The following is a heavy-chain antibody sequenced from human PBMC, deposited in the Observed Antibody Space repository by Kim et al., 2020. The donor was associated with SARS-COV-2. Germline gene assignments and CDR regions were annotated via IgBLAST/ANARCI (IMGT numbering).Heavy chain of an antibody. J-gene: IGHJ5*02. V-gene: IGHV4-59*12. D-gene: IGHD3-10*01. CDR3: ARTRGSGLVYGFDP. CDR1: GGSISSYY. Sequence: SETLSLTCSVSGGSISSYYWSWIRQPPGKGLEWIGYISHRGSTNYNPSLRSRVTISVDTSKNQFSLKLSSVTAADTAVYYCARTRGSGLVYGFDPSAQGT. CDR2: ISHRGST.